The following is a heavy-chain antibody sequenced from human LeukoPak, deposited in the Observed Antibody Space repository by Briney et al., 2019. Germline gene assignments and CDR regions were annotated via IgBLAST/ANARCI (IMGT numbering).Heavy chain of an antibody. D-gene: IGHD2-2*01. Sequence: SQTLSLTCTVSGGSISSGSYYWSWIRQPAGKGLEWIGRIYTSGSTNYDPSLKSRVTISVDTSKNQFSLKLSSVTAADTAVYYCAREYCSSTSCYGLDIWGQGTMVTVSS. CDR3: AREYCSSTSCYGLDI. V-gene: IGHV4-61*02. CDR1: GGSISSGSYY. J-gene: IGHJ3*02. CDR2: IYTSGST.